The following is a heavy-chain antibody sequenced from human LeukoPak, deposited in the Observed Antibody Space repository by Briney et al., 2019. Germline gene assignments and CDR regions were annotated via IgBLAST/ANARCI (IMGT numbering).Heavy chain of an antibody. Sequence: ETLSLTCAVSGGSLSGYYWSWIRQAPGKGLEWVANINQDGSEKYYVGSVEGRFTISRDNAKNSLYLQMNSLRAEDTAVYYCARSADTGTVDYWGQGTLVTVSS. CDR3: ARSADTGTVDY. CDR2: INQDGSEK. CDR1: GGSLSGYY. V-gene: IGHV3-7*01. D-gene: IGHD2-8*02. J-gene: IGHJ4*02.